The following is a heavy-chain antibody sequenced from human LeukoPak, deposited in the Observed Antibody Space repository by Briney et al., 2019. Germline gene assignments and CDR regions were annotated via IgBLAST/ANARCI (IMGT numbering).Heavy chain of an antibody. Sequence: GGSLRLSCAASGFTVSTNYMSWVRQAPGKGLEWVSVSYSGGSSYYADSVKGRFTISRDNSKNTLYVQLNSLRPDDTAVYYCAKDSSDYYFDYWGQGTLVTVSS. V-gene: IGHV3-53*05. CDR1: GFTVSTNY. D-gene: IGHD3-22*01. CDR3: AKDSSDYYFDY. J-gene: IGHJ4*02. CDR2: SYSGGSS.